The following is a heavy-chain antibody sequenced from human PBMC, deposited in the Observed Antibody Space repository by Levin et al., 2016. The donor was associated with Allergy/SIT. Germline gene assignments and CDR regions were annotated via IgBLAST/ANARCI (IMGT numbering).Heavy chain of an antibody. CDR3: VTDRTPGGWDPDFEY. D-gene: IGHD6-19*01. J-gene: IGHJ4*02. Sequence: SLKISCEASGFIFDRYAMHWVRQAPGKGLEWVSSIGWNRGSSIADADSVKGRFFISRDNAKNSLYLQMNSLRPEDTAFYYCVTDRTPGGWDPDFEYWGQGTLVTVSS. V-gene: IGHV3-9*01. CDR1: GFIFDRYA. CDR2: IGWNRGSSI.